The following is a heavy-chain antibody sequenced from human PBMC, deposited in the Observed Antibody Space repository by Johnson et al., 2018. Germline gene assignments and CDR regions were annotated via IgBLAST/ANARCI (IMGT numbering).Heavy chain of an antibody. Sequence: QVQLQESGPGLVKPSETLSLTCTVSGGSISSYYWSWIRQPPGKGLEWIGYIYYSGSTNYNPSLKSRVSISVDTSKNQFSLKLSSVTAADTAVYYCARGVAHPYYYYGMDVWGQGTTVTVSS. V-gene: IGHV4-59*01. CDR3: ARGVAHPYYYYGMDV. CDR2: IYYSGST. J-gene: IGHJ6*02. CDR1: GGSISSYY. D-gene: IGHD3-10*01.